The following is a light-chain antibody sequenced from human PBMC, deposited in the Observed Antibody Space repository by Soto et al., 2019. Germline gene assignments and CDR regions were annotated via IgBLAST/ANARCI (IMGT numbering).Light chain of an antibody. V-gene: IGKV1-9*01. Sequence: DIQLTQSPSFLSASVGDRVTLTCRASQDISTYLAWYQQKPGKAPNLLIYVASTLQDGVPSRFSGTGSGTEFTLTITNLLPADFATYYCQQLDSYPLTFGGGTEVEIK. J-gene: IGKJ4*01. CDR2: VAS. CDR3: QQLDSYPLT. CDR1: QDISTY.